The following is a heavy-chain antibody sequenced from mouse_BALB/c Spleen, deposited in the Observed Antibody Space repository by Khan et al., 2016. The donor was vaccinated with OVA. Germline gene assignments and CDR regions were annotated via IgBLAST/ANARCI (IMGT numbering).Heavy chain of an antibody. D-gene: IGHD2-1*01. CDR2: IWAGGRT. CDR1: GFSLTNYG. J-gene: IGHJ1*01. Sequence: VELVESGPAMVAPSQSLSITCTVSGFSLTNYGVHWVRQPPGKGLEWLGLIWAGGRTNYNSALMSRLSISKDNSKSQVFLKMNSLQADDTAIYYCARFFGNYGWYFDVWGEGTTVTVSS. V-gene: IGHV2-9*02. CDR3: ARFFGNYGWYFDV.